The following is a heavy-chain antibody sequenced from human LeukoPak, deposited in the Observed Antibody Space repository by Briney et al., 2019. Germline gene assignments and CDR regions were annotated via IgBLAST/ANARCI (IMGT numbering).Heavy chain of an antibody. Sequence: PGGSLRLSCAASGFTFSTYAMNWVRQAPGEGLEWVSSIGGSSTSLYYADSLKGRFAISRDNAKNSLYLQLNSLRAEDTAVYYCARESGGDPGEAFDIWGQGTMVTVSS. V-gene: IGHV3-21*01. CDR1: GFTFSTYA. J-gene: IGHJ3*02. CDR3: ARESGGDPGEAFDI. CDR2: IGGSSTSL. D-gene: IGHD1-26*01.